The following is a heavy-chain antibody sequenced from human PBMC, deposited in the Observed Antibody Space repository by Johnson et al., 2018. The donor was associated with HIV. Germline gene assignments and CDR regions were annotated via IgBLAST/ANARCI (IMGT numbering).Heavy chain of an antibody. Sequence: VQLVESGGGVVQPGGSLRLSCAASGFTFSSYDMHWVRQATGNGLEWVSAIGTAGDTYYPGSVKGRFTISRENAKNSLYLQMNSPRAEDTAVYYCARDPSGADAFDIWGQGTMVTVSS. CDR1: GFTFSSYD. J-gene: IGHJ3*02. V-gene: IGHV3-13*01. D-gene: IGHD1-14*01. CDR2: IGTAGDT. CDR3: ARDPSGADAFDI.